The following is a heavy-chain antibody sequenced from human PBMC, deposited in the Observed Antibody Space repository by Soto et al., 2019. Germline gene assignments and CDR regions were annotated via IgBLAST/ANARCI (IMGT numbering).Heavy chain of an antibody. D-gene: IGHD6-19*01. CDR2: ISYDGCNK. V-gene: IGHV3-30*18. J-gene: IGHJ6*02. CDR3: ANDAGAWIAVAGRVYGMDV. Sequence: QVQLVESGGGVVQPGRSLRLSCAASGFTFSSYGMHWVRQAPGQGLEWVAVISYDGCNKYYADSVKGRFTISRDNSKNTLDLQMNSLRAEDTAVYYCANDAGAWIAVAGRVYGMDVWGQGTTVTFS. CDR1: GFTFSSYG.